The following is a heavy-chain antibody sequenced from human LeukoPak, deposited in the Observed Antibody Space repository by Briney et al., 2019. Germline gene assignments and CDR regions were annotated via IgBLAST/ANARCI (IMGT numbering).Heavy chain of an antibody. Sequence: GGSLRLSCAASGFTFSSYSMNWVRQAPGKGLEWVSYISSSSSTIYYADSLKGRFTISRDNAKNSLYLQMYSLRAEDTAVYYCARDHPPSSYYDYSGHRDYFDFWGQGTLVTVSS. CDR1: GFTFSSYS. V-gene: IGHV3-48*04. J-gene: IGHJ4*02. CDR3: ARDHPPSSYYDYSGHRDYFDF. CDR2: ISSSSSTI. D-gene: IGHD3-22*01.